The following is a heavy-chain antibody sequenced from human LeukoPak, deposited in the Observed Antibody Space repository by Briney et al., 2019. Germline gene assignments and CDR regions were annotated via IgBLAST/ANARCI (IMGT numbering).Heavy chain of an antibody. CDR3: ARQGVRSSWYSNWFDP. V-gene: IGHV5-51*01. CDR1: GYSFTSYW. J-gene: IGHJ5*02. D-gene: IGHD6-13*01. CDR2: IYPGDSDT. Sequence: GESLKISCKGSGYSFTSYWIGWVRQMPGKGLEWMGIIYPGDSDTRYSPSFQGQVTISADKSISTAYLQWSSLEASDTAMYYCARQGVRSSWYSNWFDPWGQGTLVTVSS.